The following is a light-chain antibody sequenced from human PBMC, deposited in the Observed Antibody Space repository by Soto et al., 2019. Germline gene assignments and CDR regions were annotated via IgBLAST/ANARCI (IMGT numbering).Light chain of an antibody. Sequence: QSALTQPPSASGSPGQSVTISCTGTSSDIGSHNYVSWYQQHPGKAPKLMIYDVSQRPSGVPDRFSGSKSGNTASLTVSGLQAEDEADYYCSSYTGSNSYVFGTGTKVTV. CDR3: SSYTGSNSYV. CDR2: DVS. V-gene: IGLV2-8*01. CDR1: SSDIGSHNY. J-gene: IGLJ1*01.